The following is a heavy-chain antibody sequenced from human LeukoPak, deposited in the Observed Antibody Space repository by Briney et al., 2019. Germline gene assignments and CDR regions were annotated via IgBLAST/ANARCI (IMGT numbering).Heavy chain of an antibody. CDR2: ISGSGGST. CDR3: AKGGYCSSTSCYHDAFDI. J-gene: IGHJ3*02. D-gene: IGHD2-2*01. CDR1: GFTFSSNA. V-gene: IGHV3-23*01. Sequence: GGSLRLSCAASGFTFSSNAMSWVRQAPGKGLEWVSGISGSGGSTYYADSVKGRFTISRDKSKNTLYLQMNSLRAEDTAVYYCAKGGYCSSTSCYHDAFDIWGQGTMVTVSS.